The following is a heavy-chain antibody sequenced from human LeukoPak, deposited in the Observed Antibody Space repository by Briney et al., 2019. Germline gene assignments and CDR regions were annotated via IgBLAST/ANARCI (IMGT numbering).Heavy chain of an antibody. CDR2: IYHTGST. Sequence: SETLSLTCTVSGYSISSGYYWGWIRQPPGKGLEWIGSIYHTGSTYYNPSLKSRVTISLDTSKNQFSLKLSSVTAADTAVYYCASRGDYDILTGYYTYDYWGQGTLVTVSS. J-gene: IGHJ4*02. CDR3: ASRGDYDILTGYYTYDY. V-gene: IGHV4-38-2*02. CDR1: GYSISSGYY. D-gene: IGHD3-9*01.